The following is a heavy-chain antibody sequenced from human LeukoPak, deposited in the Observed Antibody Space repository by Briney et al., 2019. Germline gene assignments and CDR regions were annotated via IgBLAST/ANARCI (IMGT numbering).Heavy chain of an antibody. D-gene: IGHD6-13*01. Sequence: GGSLRLSCAASGFTFDDHTMHWVRQAPGRGLEWISLISSDGVTTHYADSVKGRFTISRDNTKNSLFLQMYSLRAEDTAFYYCAKALFGASWYTGSWGQGTLVTVSS. CDR3: AKALFGASWYTGS. CDR2: ISSDGVTT. J-gene: IGHJ5*02. V-gene: IGHV3-43*01. CDR1: GFTFDDHT.